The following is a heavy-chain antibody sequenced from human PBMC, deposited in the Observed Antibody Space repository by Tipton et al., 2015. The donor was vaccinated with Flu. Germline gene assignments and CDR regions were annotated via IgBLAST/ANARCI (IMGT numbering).Heavy chain of an antibody. D-gene: IGHD5-12*01. J-gene: IGHJ3*02. CDR1: GFTVSTNY. V-gene: IGHV3-53*05. Sequence: SLRLSCAASGFTVSTNYLSWVRQAPGKGLEWVSVIYSDGSTFYADSVTGRFTISRDDSKNTLYLQWNSLTTEDTAVYYCATLGNSGTDGFDIWGQGTMVTISS. CDR3: ATLGNSGTDGFDI. CDR2: IYSDGST.